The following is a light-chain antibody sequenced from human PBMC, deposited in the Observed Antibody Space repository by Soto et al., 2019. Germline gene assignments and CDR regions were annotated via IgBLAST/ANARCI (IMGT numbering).Light chain of an antibody. J-gene: IGKJ1*01. V-gene: IGKV1-5*03. CDR2: KAS. CDR3: QQYNGT. CDR1: QIISNW. Sequence: DIQMTQSPSTLSASVGDRVTITCRASQIISNWLAWYQQKPGKAPTLLIYKASSLESGVPSRFSGSGSGTELTLTINSLQPDDFATYYCQQYNGTFGQGTKVEIK.